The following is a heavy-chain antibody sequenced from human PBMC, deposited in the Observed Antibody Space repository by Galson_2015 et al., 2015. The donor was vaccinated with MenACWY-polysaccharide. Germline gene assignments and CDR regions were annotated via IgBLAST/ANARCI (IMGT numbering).Heavy chain of an antibody. V-gene: IGHV3-53*01. CDR3: ARSPYYYDSSGYVFFDY. J-gene: IGHJ4*02. CDR1: GFTVSSNY. Sequence: SLRLSCAASGFTVSSNYMNWVRQAPGKGLEWVSVIYSGGSTYYAEYVKSRFTISRDNSKNTMYLQLSSLRAEDKAVYYCARSPYYYDSSGYVFFDYSCQGTLFTVSS. CDR2: IYSGGST. D-gene: IGHD3-22*01.